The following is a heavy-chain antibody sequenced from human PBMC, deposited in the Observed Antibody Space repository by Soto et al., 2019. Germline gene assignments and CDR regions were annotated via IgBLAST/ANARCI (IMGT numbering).Heavy chain of an antibody. V-gene: IGHV1-18*01. CDR1: GYTFTSSG. Sequence: ASVKVSCKASGYTFTSSGMSWVRQAPGQGLEWMGWISAHTGSSEYAQRFQGRVTMTTDRSTSTAYMELRSLRSEDTAVYYCAGVALGYDCAAVWGQGTTVTVSS. D-gene: IGHD1-20*01. CDR2: ISAHTGSS. J-gene: IGHJ6*02. CDR3: AGVALGYDCAAV.